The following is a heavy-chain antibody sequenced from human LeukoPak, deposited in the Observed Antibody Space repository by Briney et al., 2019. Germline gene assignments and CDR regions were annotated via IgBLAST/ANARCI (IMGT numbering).Heavy chain of an antibody. CDR1: GFTFRNYV. V-gene: IGHV3-30-3*01. CDR2: TSSDLNVK. D-gene: IGHD3-10*01. J-gene: IGHJ4*02. CDR3: AREGYYGSGSPPSLYFDY. Sequence: GGSLGLPCAASGFTFRNYVIHWVRQAPGKGLEWVAVTSSDLNVKLYADSVKGRFTISRDNSRSTLYLQMNSLRPEDTAIYYCAREGYYGSGSPPSLYFDYWGQGTLVTVSS.